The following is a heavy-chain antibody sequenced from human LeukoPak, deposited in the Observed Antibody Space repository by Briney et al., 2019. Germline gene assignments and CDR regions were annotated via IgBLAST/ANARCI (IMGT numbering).Heavy chain of an antibody. J-gene: IGHJ6*03. V-gene: IGHV4-59*01. Sequence: SETLSLTCTVSGGSISSYYWSWIRQPPGKGLEWLGYIYYSGSTNYNPSLKSRVTISVDTSKNQFSLKLSSVTAADTAVYYCARASGSGYYYYYMDVWGKGTTVTISS. CDR2: IYYSGST. CDR3: ARASGSGYYYYYMDV. D-gene: IGHD3-10*01. CDR1: GGSISSYY.